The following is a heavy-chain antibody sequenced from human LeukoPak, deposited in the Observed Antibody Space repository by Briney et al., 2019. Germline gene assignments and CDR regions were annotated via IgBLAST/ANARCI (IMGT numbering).Heavy chain of an antibody. CDR3: ARSAAQSSGYHFVF. CDR2: ITGSGGST. CDR1: GITFSNYA. J-gene: IGHJ4*02. D-gene: IGHD3-22*01. V-gene: IGHV3-23*01. Sequence: GGSLRLSCAASGITFSNYAMSWVRQAPGKGLEWVSTITGSGGSTYYPDSVKGRFTISRDNSKNTLFLQVNSLRAEDTAIYYCARSAAQSSGYHFVFWGQGTLVTVSS.